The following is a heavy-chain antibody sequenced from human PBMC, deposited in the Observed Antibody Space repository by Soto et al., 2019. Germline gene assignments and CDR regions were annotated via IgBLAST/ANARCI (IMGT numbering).Heavy chain of an antibody. D-gene: IGHD6-19*01. J-gene: IGHJ4*02. CDR2: INHSGST. CDR1: GGSFSGYY. Sequence: QVQLQQWGAGLLKPSETLSLTCAVYGGSFSGYYWSWIRQPPGKGLEWIGEINHSGSTNYNPSLKSRVTISVDTSKNQFSLKLSSVTAADTAVYYCARITWLVGGVFDYWGQGTLVTVSS. V-gene: IGHV4-34*01. CDR3: ARITWLVGGVFDY.